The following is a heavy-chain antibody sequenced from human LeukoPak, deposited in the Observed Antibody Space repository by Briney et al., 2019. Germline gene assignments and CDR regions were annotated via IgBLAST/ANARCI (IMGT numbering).Heavy chain of an antibody. CDR1: GFTFSSYA. CDR2: ISGSGGST. CDR3: ARARRSEYQGN. J-gene: IGHJ4*02. V-gene: IGHV3-23*01. D-gene: IGHD2-2*01. Sequence: GGSLRLSCAASGFTFSSYAMSWVRQAPGKGLEWVSAISGSGGSTYYADSVKGRFTISRDNSKNTLYLQMNSLRAEDTAVYYCARARRSEYQGNWGQGTPVTVSS.